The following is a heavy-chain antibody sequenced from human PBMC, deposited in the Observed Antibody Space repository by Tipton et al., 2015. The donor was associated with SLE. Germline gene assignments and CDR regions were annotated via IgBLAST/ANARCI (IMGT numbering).Heavy chain of an antibody. V-gene: IGHV1-69*01. CDR3: AKAGSSVSPGFIIDV. Sequence: QSGPEVKKPGSSVKVSCKASGGSFSHYGISWVRQAPGQGLEWMGGIIPMSGSAKNAQKFHGRVSITADESTSTVYMELSSLRSDDTAVFYCAKAGSSVSPGFIIDVWGQGTTVIVSS. CDR2: IIPMSGSA. CDR1: GGSFSHYG. J-gene: IGHJ6*02. D-gene: IGHD1-14*01.